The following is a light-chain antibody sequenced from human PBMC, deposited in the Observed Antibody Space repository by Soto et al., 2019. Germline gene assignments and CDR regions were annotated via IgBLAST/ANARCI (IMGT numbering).Light chain of an antibody. J-gene: IGKJ4*01. CDR2: DAS. Sequence: DIQMTQSPSSLSASVGDRVTITCRSSQTISTYLQWFHQKPGKAPNLLIYDASSLQTGVPSRFSGSGSGTDVTLTISSLQPEDFGTYYCQQTYSNFVSFGGGTRVEMK. CDR3: QQTYSNFVS. V-gene: IGKV1-39*01. CDR1: QTISTY.